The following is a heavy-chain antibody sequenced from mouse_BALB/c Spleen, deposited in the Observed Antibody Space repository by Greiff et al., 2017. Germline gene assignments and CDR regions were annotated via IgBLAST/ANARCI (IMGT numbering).Heavy chain of an antibody. Sequence: EVMLVESGGGLVKPGGSLKLSCAASGFAFSSYDMSWVRQTPEKRLEWVAYISSGGGSTYYPDTVKGRFTISRDNAKNTLYLEMSSLRSEDTAMYYCARESSYWYFDVWGAGTTVTVSS. CDR1: GFAFSSYD. CDR2: ISSGGGST. J-gene: IGHJ1*01. CDR3: ARESSYWYFDV. V-gene: IGHV5-12-1*01. D-gene: IGHD1-1*01.